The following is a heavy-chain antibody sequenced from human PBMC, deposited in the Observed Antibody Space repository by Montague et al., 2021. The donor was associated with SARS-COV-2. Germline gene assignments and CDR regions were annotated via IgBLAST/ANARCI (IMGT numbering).Heavy chain of an antibody. J-gene: IGHJ5*01. V-gene: IGHV4-39*01. CDR3: VRYMSSTFDS. CDR1: GASITDDKYF. Sequence: SETLSLTCTVSGASITDDKYFWNWIRQPPGRGLEWIGSVSSNGLSYYSLSFKGRVTISSDTANNQVSLSLTSVTAADSANFYCVRYMSSTFDSWGQGLLVTVSS. D-gene: IGHD6-6*01. CDR2: VSSNGLS.